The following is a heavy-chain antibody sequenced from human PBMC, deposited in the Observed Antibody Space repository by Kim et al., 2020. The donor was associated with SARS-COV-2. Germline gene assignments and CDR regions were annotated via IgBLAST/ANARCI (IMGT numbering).Heavy chain of an antibody. V-gene: IGHV1-2*02. J-gene: IGHJ4*02. CDR2: INPNSGGT. CDR1: GYTFTGYY. CDR3: ARDPSSQWGEYYFDY. Sequence: ASVKVSCKASGYTFTGYYMHWVRQAPGQGLEWMGWINPNSGGTNYAQKFQGRVTMTRDTSISTAYMELSRLRSDDTDVYYCARDPSSQWGEYYFDYWGQGTLVTVSS. D-gene: IGHD3-16*01.